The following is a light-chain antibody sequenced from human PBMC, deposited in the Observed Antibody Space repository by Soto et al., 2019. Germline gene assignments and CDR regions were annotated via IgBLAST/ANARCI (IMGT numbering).Light chain of an antibody. CDR3: QQYKTYPWT. Sequence: DIQMTQSPSTLSTSVGDRVTITCRASQSISSWLAWYQQKPGKAPKLLIYGASSLEGGVPSRFGGSGSGTEFTLTISRLQPDDFATYYCQQYKTYPWTFGQGTKVEIK. CDR2: GAS. V-gene: IGKV1-5*03. J-gene: IGKJ1*01. CDR1: QSISSW.